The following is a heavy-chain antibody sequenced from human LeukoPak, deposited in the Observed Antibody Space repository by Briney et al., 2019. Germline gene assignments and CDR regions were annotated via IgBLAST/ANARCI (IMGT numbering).Heavy chain of an antibody. CDR2: ISAYNGNT. J-gene: IGHJ5*02. CDR1: GYTFTSYG. CDR3: ARVGAGDILTGYATGGNWFDP. D-gene: IGHD3-9*01. V-gene: IGHV1-18*01. Sequence: ASVKASCKASGYTFTSYGISWVRQAPGQGLEWMGWISAYNGNTNYAQKLQGRVTMTTDTSTSTAYMELRSLRSDDTAVYYCARVGAGDILTGYATGGNWFDPWGQGTLVTVSS.